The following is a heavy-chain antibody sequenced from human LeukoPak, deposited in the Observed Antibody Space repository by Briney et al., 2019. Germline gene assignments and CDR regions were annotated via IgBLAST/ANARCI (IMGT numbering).Heavy chain of an antibody. J-gene: IGHJ4*02. CDR2: ISYDGSNK. CDR1: GFTFSSYG. D-gene: IGHD6-19*01. V-gene: IGHV3-30*18. CDR3: AKQAVSGWYFDY. Sequence: GGSLRLSCAASGFTFSSYGMHRVRQAPGKGLEWVAVISYDGSNKYYADSVKGRFTISRDNSKNTLYLQMNSLRAEDTAVYYCAKQAVSGWYFDYWGQGTLVTVSS.